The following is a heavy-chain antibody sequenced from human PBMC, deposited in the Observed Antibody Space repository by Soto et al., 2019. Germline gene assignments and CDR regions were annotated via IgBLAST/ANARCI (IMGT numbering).Heavy chain of an antibody. Sequence: QVQLVQSGAEVKNPGASVKVSCKASGYSFTRYGIGWARQAPGQGLEWMGWIKAYNGNTNYAQNLEGSLTLTTDTSTTTAYMELRSLRSNDTAIYYCAMVDVYVTPSPQDVWGQGTTVTVSS. CDR1: GYSFTRYG. CDR3: AMVDVYVTPSPQDV. D-gene: IGHD3-16*01. CDR2: IKAYNGNT. J-gene: IGHJ6*02. V-gene: IGHV1-18*01.